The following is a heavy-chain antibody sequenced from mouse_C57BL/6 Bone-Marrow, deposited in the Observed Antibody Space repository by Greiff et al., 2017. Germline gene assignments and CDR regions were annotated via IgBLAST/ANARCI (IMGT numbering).Heavy chain of an antibody. Sequence: QVQLQQSGPELVKPGASVKLSCKASGYTFTSYDINWVKPRPGQGLEWFGWIYPRDGSNKYTAKFKGQATLTVDTSSSTAYMELHSLTSEDSAVYCCARLEFDGSSGDWYFDVWGTGTTVTVSS. CDR3: ARLEFDGSSGDWYFDV. CDR1: GYTFTSYD. V-gene: IGHV1-85*01. CDR2: IYPRDGSN. D-gene: IGHD1-1*01. J-gene: IGHJ1*03.